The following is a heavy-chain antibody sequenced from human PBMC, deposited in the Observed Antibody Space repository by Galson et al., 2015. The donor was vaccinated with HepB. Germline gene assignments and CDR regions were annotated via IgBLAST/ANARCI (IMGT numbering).Heavy chain of an antibody. CDR3: ARVGSSGWQLLRYFDL. D-gene: IGHD6-19*01. J-gene: IGHJ2*01. Sequence: SLRLSCAASGFTFSDYYMSWIRQAPGKGLEWVSYISSSSSYTNYADSVKGRFTISRDNAKNSLYLQMNSLRAEDTAVYYCARVGSSGWQLLRYFDLWGRGTLVTVSS. CDR2: ISSSSSYT. CDR1: GFTFSDYY. V-gene: IGHV3-11*05.